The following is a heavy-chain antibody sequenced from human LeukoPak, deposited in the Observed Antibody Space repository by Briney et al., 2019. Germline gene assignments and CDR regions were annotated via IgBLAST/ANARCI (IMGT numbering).Heavy chain of an antibody. CDR1: GGSISSYY. CDR3: ARAPIVVVATGWFDP. J-gene: IGHJ5*02. Sequence: PSETLSLTCTVSGGSISSYYWSWIRQPAGKGLEWIGRIYTSGNTNYNPSLKSRVTISVDTSKNQFSLKLSSVTAADTAVYYCARAPIVVVATGWFDPWGQGTLVTVSS. V-gene: IGHV4-4*07. D-gene: IGHD2-15*01. CDR2: IYTSGNT.